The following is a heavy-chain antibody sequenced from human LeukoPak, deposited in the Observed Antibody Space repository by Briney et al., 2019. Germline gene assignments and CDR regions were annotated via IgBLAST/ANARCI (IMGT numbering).Heavy chain of an antibody. V-gene: IGHV4-34*01. J-gene: IGHJ6*02. Sequence: PSETLSLTCAVHGGSFSGYYWSWIRQPPGKGLEWIGEINHSGSANYNPSLKSRVTISVDTSKNQFSLKLSSVTAADTAVYYCASLSSGWTAYYYYGMDVWGQGTTVTVSS. CDR3: ASLSSGWTAYYYYGMDV. CDR1: GGSFSGYY. CDR2: INHSGSA. D-gene: IGHD6-19*01.